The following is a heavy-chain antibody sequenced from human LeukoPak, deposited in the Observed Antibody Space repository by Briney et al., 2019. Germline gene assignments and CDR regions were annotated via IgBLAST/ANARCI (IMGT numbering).Heavy chain of an antibody. D-gene: IGHD1-26*01. CDR3: AKIGGSWSLRRLGIDY. Sequence: QPGGSLRLSCAASGFTFSSYAMSWVRQAPGKGLEWVSAISGSGGSTYYADSVKGRFTISRNNSKNTLYLQMNSLRAEDTAVYYCAKIGGSWSLRRLGIDYWGQGTLVTVSS. J-gene: IGHJ4*02. CDR2: ISGSGGST. CDR1: GFTFSSYA. V-gene: IGHV3-23*01.